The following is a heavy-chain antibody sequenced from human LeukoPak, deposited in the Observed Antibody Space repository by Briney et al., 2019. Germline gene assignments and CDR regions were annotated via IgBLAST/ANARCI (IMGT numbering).Heavy chain of an antibody. CDR3: GTGDPRFDY. CDR1: GFSFSTYS. V-gene: IGHV3-48*01. J-gene: IGHJ4*02. CDR2: ISSGSSAI. Sequence: PGGSLRLSCAASGFSFSTYSMNWVRQAPGKGLQWVSYISSGSSAIYYTDSVKGRFTITRDDAKNSVYLQMNSLRTEDTAVYYCGTGDPRFDYWGQRILVTVSS. D-gene: IGHD7-27*01.